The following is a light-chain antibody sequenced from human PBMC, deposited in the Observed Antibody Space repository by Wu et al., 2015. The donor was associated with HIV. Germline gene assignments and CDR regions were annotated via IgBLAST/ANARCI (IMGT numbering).Light chain of an antibody. CDR1: QDIGHD. CDR3: QQSYSTPWT. V-gene: IGKV1-6*01. Sequence: IQMTQSPSSLSASVGDRVTITCRASQDIGHDLGWYQQKPGKAPKLLIYAASSLLSGVPSRFSGSGSGTDFTLTINSLQPEDFATYYCQQSYSTPWTFGQGTKVEIK. CDR2: AAS. J-gene: IGKJ1*01.